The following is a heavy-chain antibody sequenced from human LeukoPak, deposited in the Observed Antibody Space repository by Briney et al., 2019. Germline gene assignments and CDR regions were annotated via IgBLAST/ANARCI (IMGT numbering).Heavy chain of an antibody. CDR2: IYYSGST. CDR1: GGSISSGGYY. V-gene: IGHV4-31*03. CDR3: ARIVVVPAVWILDHMDV. Sequence: SQTLSLTCTVSGGSISSGGYYWSWIRQHPGKGLEWIGYIYYSGSTYYNPSLKSRVTISVDTSKNQFSLKLSSVTAADTAVYYCARIVVVPAVWILDHMDVWGKGTTVTVSS. D-gene: IGHD2-2*01. J-gene: IGHJ6*03.